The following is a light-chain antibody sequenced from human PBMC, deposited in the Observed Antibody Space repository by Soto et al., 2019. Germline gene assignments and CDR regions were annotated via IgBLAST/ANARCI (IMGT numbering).Light chain of an antibody. CDR1: QTVRNNY. CDR2: DAS. V-gene: IGKV3-20*01. CDR3: QQFSSNPHT. Sequence: EFVLTQSPGTLSLSPGERATLSCRASQTVRNNYLAWYQQKPGQAPRLLIYDASSRATGIPDRFSGGGSGTDFTLTIRRLEPEDFAVYYCQQFSSNPHTFGGGTKVDIK. J-gene: IGKJ4*01.